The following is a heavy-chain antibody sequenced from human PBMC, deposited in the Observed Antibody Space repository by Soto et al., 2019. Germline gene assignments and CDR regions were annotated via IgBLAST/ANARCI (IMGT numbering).Heavy chain of an antibody. CDR1: GYTFTSYA. V-gene: IGHV1-3*04. J-gene: IGHJ4*02. CDR3: ARGSSWSYFDY. CDR2: INTANDNT. D-gene: IGHD6-13*01. Sequence: QVQLVQSEAEVKKPGASVKVSCRASGYTFTSYAIHWVRQAPGQRPEWMGWINTANDNTKYSQKFQGRVTITRDTSASIVYMDLSSLRSEDTAVYYCARGSSWSYFDYWGQATLVTVSS.